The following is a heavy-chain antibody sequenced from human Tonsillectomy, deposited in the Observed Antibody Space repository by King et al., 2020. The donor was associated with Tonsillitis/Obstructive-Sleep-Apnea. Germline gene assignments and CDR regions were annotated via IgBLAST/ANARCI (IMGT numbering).Heavy chain of an antibody. CDR3: ARAPHCSRTSCYWEKGAFDI. CDR2: ISAYNGNT. D-gene: IGHD2-2*01. Sequence: QLVQSGAEVKKPGASVKVSCKASGYTFTSYGISWVRQAPGQGLEWMGWISAYNGNTNYAQKLQGRVTMTTDTSTSTAYMELRSLRSDDTAVYYCARAPHCSRTSCYWEKGAFDIWGQGTMVTVSS. V-gene: IGHV1-18*01. CDR1: GYTFTSYG. J-gene: IGHJ3*02.